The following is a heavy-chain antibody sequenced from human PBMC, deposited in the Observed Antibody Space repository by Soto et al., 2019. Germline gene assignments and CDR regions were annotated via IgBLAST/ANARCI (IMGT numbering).Heavy chain of an antibody. CDR3: ARLGTMVRGVIIDY. CDR1: GGSISSSSYY. CDR2: IYYSGST. Sequence: SETLSLTCTVSGGSISSSSYYWGWIRQPPGKGLEWIGSIYYSGSTYYNPSLKSRVTISVDTSKNQFSLKLSSVTAADTAVYYCARLGTMVRGVIIDYWGQGTLVTVSS. V-gene: IGHV4-39*01. D-gene: IGHD3-10*01. J-gene: IGHJ4*02.